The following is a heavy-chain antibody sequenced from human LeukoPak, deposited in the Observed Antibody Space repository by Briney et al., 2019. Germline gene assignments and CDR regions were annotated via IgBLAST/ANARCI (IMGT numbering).Heavy chain of an antibody. CDR1: GFTFSSYG. CDR3: ARDPSGGSYYYGMDV. Sequence: GRSLRLSCAASGFTFSSYGMHWVRQAPGSGLEWVAVIWFDGSYKYYADSEKGRFTISRDNSKNTLYPQMSSLRAEDTAVYICARDPSGGSYYYGMDVWGQGTTVTVSS. J-gene: IGHJ6*02. D-gene: IGHD2-15*01. CDR2: IWFDGSYK. V-gene: IGHV3-33*01.